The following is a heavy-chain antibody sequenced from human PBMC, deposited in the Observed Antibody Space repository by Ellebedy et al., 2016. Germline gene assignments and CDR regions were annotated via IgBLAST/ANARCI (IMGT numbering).Heavy chain of an antibody. CDR2: ISSSGSTI. J-gene: IGHJ4*02. D-gene: IGHD3-22*01. CDR3: ARFWDYDSSGYYPGADY. CDR1: GFTFRDYY. Sequence: GGSLRLXXAASGFTFRDYYMSWIRQAPGKGLEWVSYISSSGSTIYYADSVKGRFTISRDNAKNSLYLQMNSLRAEDTAVYYCARFWDYDSSGYYPGADYWGQGTLVTVSS. V-gene: IGHV3-11*01.